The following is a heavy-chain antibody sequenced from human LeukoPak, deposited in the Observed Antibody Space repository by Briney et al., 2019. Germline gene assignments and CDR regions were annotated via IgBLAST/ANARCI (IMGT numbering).Heavy chain of an antibody. V-gene: IGHV3-74*01. Sequence: GGSLRLSCAASGFTFSSYWMHWVRQAPGKGLVWVSRINSDGSSTSYADSVKGRFTISRDNAKNTLYLQMNSLRAEDTAVYYCAREGTLRFLEWLGDAFDIWGQGTMVTVSS. D-gene: IGHD3-3*01. CDR3: AREGTLRFLEWLGDAFDI. CDR1: GFTFSSYW. J-gene: IGHJ3*02. CDR2: INSDGSST.